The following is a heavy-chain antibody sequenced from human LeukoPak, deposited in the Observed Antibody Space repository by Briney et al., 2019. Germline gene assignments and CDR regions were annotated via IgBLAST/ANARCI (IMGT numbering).Heavy chain of an antibody. CDR1: GFTFDDYG. CDR3: TRVEKGFWSGFKMDV. Sequence: GGSLRLSCAASGFTFDDYGMSWVRQAPGKGLEWISYISGSSGTIYYADSVKGRFIISRDNDKNSLYLQMNSLRVEDTAVYFCTRVEKGFWSGFKMDVWGKGTTVAVSS. CDR2: ISGSSGTI. D-gene: IGHD3-3*01. J-gene: IGHJ6*04. V-gene: IGHV3-48*01.